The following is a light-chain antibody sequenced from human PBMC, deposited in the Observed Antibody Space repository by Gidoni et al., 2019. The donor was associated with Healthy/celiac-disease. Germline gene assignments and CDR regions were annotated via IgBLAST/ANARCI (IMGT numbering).Light chain of an antibody. J-gene: IGKJ4*01. CDR2: GAS. CDR3: QQYNNWPPLT. V-gene: IGKV3-15*01. CDR1: QSVSSN. Sequence: EIVMTQSPATLSASPGERATRSCRASQSVSSNLAWYQQKPGQAPRLLIYGASTRATGIPARFSGSGSGTEFTLTISSLQSEDFAVYYCQQYNNWPPLTFGGGTKVEIK.